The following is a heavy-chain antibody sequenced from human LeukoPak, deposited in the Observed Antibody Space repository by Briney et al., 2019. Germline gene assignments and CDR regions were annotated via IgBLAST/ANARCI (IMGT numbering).Heavy chain of an antibody. V-gene: IGHV1-2*02. D-gene: IGHD3-10*01. CDR3: ARAGDRENWFDP. CDR2: INPNSGGT. Sequence: ASVKVSCKASGYTFTGYYMHWVRQASGQGLEWMGWINPNSGGTNYAQKFQGRVTMTRDTSISTAYMELSRLRSDDTAVYYCARAGDRENWFDPWGQGTLVTVSS. J-gene: IGHJ5*02. CDR1: GYTFTGYY.